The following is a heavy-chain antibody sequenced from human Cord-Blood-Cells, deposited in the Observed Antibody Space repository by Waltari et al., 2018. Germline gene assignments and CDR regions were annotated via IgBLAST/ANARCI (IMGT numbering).Heavy chain of an antibody. CDR1: GYTFTSYG. CDR3: ARDREYRLVPAAIETQRWVWFDP. V-gene: IGHV1-18*04. Sequence: QLVQSGAEVKKPGASVKVSCKASGYTFTSYGISWVRQAPGQGLEWMGWISAYNGNTNYAQKLQGRVTMTTDTSTSTAYMELRSLRSDDTAVYYCARDREYRLVPAAIETQRWVWFDPWGQGTLVTVSS. J-gene: IGHJ5*02. CDR2: ISAYNGNT. D-gene: IGHD2-2*02.